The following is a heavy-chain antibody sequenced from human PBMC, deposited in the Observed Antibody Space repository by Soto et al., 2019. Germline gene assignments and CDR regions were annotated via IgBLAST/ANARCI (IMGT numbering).Heavy chain of an antibody. CDR1: GGSISSDY. Sequence: SETLSLTCTFSGGSISSDYRSWIRQPPGKGLEWIGNIHHSGSTYYNPSLKSRVTISVDTSKSQFSLSLSSVTAADTAVYYCARRHRLDSDRGGYYYYGFDVWGQGTTVTVSS. J-gene: IGHJ6*02. CDR2: IHHSGST. V-gene: IGHV4-59*08. CDR3: ARRHRLDSDRGGYYYYGFDV. D-gene: IGHD2-15*01.